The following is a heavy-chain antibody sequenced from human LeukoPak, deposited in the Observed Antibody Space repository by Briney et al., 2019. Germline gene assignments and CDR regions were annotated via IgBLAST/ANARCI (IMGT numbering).Heavy chain of an antibody. CDR1: GFSFSSYW. V-gene: IGHV3-74*01. D-gene: IGHD3-3*01. CDR3: VKSGADY. J-gene: IGHJ4*02. Sequence: GGSLRLSCVASGFSFSSYWMHWVRQVPGQGPVWVSRISTDGGFTTYADSVKGRFTISRDNAKNTVYLQMNSLRAEDTAVYYCVKSGADYWGQGTLVTVSS. CDR2: ISTDGGFT.